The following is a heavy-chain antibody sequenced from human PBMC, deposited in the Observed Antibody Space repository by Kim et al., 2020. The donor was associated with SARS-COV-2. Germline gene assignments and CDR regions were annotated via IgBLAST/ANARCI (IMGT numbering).Heavy chain of an antibody. Sequence: GESLKISCKGSGYSFTSYWIGWVRQMPGKGLEWMGIIYPGDSDTRYSPSFQGQVTISADKSISTAYLQWCSLKASDTAMYYCARVGDTVTTFSSYYFDYWGQGTLVTVSS. V-gene: IGHV5-51*01. D-gene: IGHD4-4*01. CDR2: IYPGDSDT. J-gene: IGHJ4*02. CDR1: GYSFTSYW. CDR3: ARVGDTVTTFSSYYFDY.